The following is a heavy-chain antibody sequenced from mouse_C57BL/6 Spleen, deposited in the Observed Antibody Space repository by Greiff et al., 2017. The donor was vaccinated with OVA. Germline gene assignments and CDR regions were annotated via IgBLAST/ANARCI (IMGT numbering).Heavy chain of an antibody. CDR1: GFTFSDYY. V-gene: IGHV5-16*01. CDR2: INYDGSST. CDR3: ARKGELSYAMDY. J-gene: IGHJ4*01. Sequence: VQLKESEGGLVQPGSSMKLSCTASGFTFSDYYMAWVRQVPEKGLEWVANINYDGSSTYYLDSLKSRFIISRDNAKNILYLQMSSLKSEDTATYYCARKGELSYAMDYWGQGTSVTVSS. D-gene: IGHD1-1*01.